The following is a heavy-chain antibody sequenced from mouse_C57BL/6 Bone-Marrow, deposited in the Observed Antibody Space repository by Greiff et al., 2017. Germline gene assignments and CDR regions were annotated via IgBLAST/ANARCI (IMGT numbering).Heavy chain of an antibody. CDR1: GYTFTSYW. D-gene: IGHD2-4*01. V-gene: IGHV1-69*01. Sequence: QVQLKQPGAELVMPGASVKLSCKASGYTFTSYWMHWVKQRPGQGLEWIGEIDPSDSSTNYNQKFKGNSTLTVDKSSSTAYMQLSSLTSEDSAVYYCAREGYDSWFAYWGQGTLVTVSA. J-gene: IGHJ3*01. CDR3: AREGYDSWFAY. CDR2: IDPSDSST.